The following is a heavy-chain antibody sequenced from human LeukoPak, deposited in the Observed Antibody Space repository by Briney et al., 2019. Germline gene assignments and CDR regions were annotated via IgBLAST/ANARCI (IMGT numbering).Heavy chain of an antibody. D-gene: IGHD6-13*01. V-gene: IGHV3-9*01. CDR2: ISWNSGSI. J-gene: IGHJ1*01. Sequence: PGGSLRLSCAASGFTFDDYAMHWVRQGPGKGLEWVSGISWNSGSIGYADSVKGRFTISRDNAKNSLYLQMNSLRAEDTAVYYCAREGIAAAGFQHWGQGTLVTVSS. CDR1: GFTFDDYA. CDR3: AREGIAAAGFQH.